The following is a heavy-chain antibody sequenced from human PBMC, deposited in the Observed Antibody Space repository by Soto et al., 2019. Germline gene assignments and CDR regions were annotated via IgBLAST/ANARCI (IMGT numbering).Heavy chain of an antibody. Sequence: GESLKISFKGSGYSFTSYWIGWVHQMPGKGLEWMGIIYPGDSDTRYSPSFQGQVTISAEKSISTAYLQWSSLKASDTAMYYCARHLQAAAGNSDGMDVWGQGTTVTVSS. CDR3: ARHLQAAAGNSDGMDV. D-gene: IGHD6-13*01. CDR2: IYPGDSDT. V-gene: IGHV5-51*07. CDR1: GYSFTSYW. J-gene: IGHJ6*02.